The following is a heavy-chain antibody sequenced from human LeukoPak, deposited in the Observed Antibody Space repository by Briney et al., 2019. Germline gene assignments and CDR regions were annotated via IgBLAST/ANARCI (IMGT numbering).Heavy chain of an antibody. CDR2: IYTSGST. J-gene: IGHJ6*03. CDR3: AREMGQQLAFYYYYYMDV. D-gene: IGHD6-13*01. Sequence: SQTLSLTCTVSGGSISSGGYYWSWIRRPAGKGLEWIGRIYTSGSTNYNPSLKSRVTISVDTSKNQFSLKLSSVTAADTAVYYCAREMGQQLAFYYYYYMDVWGKGTTVTVSS. CDR1: GGSISSGGYY. V-gene: IGHV4-61*02.